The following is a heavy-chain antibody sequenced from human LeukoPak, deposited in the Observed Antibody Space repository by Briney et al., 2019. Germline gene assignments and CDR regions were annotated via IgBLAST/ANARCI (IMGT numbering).Heavy chain of an antibody. J-gene: IGHJ5*02. CDR3: ARGYGSGSYYKLPTLNWFDP. CDR1: GGSISSGGYS. Sequence: PSETLSLTCAVSGGSISSGGYSWSWIRQPPGKGLEWIRYIYHSGSTYYNPSLKSRVTISVDRSKNQFSLKLSSVTAADTAVYYCARGYGSGSYYKLPTLNWFDPWGQGTLVTVSS. D-gene: IGHD3-10*01. V-gene: IGHV4-30-2*01. CDR2: IYHSGST.